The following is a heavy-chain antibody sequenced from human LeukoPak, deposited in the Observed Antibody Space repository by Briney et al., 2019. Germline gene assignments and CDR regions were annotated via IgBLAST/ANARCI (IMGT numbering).Heavy chain of an antibody. CDR1: GFTFSNYW. V-gene: IGHV3-74*01. CDR2: IGTDGSTT. D-gene: IGHD4-23*01. J-gene: IGHJ3*02. CDR3: ARDKYGGNSNAFDI. Sequence: PGGSLRLSCAASGFTFSNYWMHWVRQFPGKGLVWVSRIGTDGSTTTYADYVKGRLTISRDNAKNTLYLQMNSLRAEDTAVYYCARDKYGGNSNAFDIWGQGTLVTVSS.